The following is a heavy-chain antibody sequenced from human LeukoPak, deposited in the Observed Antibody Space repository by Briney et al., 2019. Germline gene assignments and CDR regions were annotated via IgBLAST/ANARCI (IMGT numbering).Heavy chain of an antibody. V-gene: IGHV3-30*01. CDR2: ISYDGSNT. CDR1: GFTFSSYV. D-gene: IGHD1-14*01. J-gene: IGHJ4*02. Sequence: GGSLRLSCAASGFTFSSYVMQWVRQAPGKGLEWVAVISYDGSNTNYGDSVKGQFTISRDNLKNTLYLQMNSLRPEDTAVYYCARGPSITTVSYFQYWGQGILVTVSS. CDR3: ARGPSITTVSYFQY.